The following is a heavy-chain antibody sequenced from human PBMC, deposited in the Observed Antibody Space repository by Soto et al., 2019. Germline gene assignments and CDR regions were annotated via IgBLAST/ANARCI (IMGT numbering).Heavy chain of an antibody. J-gene: IGHJ4*02. CDR1: GGSSSSGGYS. CDR2: IYHSGST. V-gene: IGHV4-30-2*01. D-gene: IGHD4-4*01. Sequence: SETLSLTCAVSGGSSSSGGYSWSWIRQPPGKGLEWIGYIYHSGSTYYNPSLKSRITISIDRSKNQLSLKLSSVTAADTAVYYCARGMTTVNTLDYWGQGTLVTVSS. CDR3: ARGMTTVNTLDY.